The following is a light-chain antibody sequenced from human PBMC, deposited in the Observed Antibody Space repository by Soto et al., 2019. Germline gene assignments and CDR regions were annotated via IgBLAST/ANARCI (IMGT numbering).Light chain of an antibody. V-gene: IGKV3-11*01. CDR1: QSVSSY. CDR3: QQRSSWPPT. Sequence: IVLTQSPATLSLSPGERATLSCRASQSVSSYLAWYQQRPGQAPRLLIYDASNRATGVPARFSGSGSGTDFTLTISSLEPEDFAVYYCQQRSSWPPTFGQGTQLDIK. J-gene: IGKJ1*01. CDR2: DAS.